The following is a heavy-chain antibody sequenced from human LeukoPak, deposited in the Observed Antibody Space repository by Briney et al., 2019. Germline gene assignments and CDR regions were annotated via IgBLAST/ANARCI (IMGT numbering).Heavy chain of an antibody. CDR3: ARGSSFDGYCSAGACDAGYYDS. Sequence: WETLSLTCAVYGESFSAYFWNWIRQAPGKPLEYIGEINNRGSSHYNPSLKTRVTLSVDTSKKQFPLKLTSVTAADTAVYFCARGSSFDGYCSAGACDAGYYDSWGQGTPVTVSS. V-gene: IGHV4-34*01. D-gene: IGHD2-15*01. CDR1: GESFSAYF. J-gene: IGHJ4*02. CDR2: INNRGSS.